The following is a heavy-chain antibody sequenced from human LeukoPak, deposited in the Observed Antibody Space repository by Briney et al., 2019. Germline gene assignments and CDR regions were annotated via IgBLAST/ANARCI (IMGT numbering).Heavy chain of an antibody. V-gene: IGHV3-7*03. CDR3: ARAVTSTEGY. J-gene: IGHJ4*02. CDR1: GFIFNTYW. CDR2: LNQDGNKK. Sequence: GGSLRLSCAASGFIFNTYWMTWVRQAPGKGLEGVASLNQDGNKKYYVDSVKGRFTISRDNAQKSLYLEMNSLRAEDTAVYYCARAVTSTEGYWGQGTLVTVSS.